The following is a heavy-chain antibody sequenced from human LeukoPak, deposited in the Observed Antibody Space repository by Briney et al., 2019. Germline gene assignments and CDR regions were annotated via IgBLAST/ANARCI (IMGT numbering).Heavy chain of an antibody. CDR3: ARGSRVAVAGTGFDY. Sequence: GGSLRLSCAASGFTFSSYWMSWVRQAPGKGLEWVANIKQDGSEEYYVDSVKGRFTISRDNAKNSLYLQMNSLRAEDTAVYYCARGSRVAVAGTGFDYWGQGTLVTVSS. V-gene: IGHV3-7*01. CDR2: IKQDGSEE. J-gene: IGHJ4*02. CDR1: GFTFSSYW. D-gene: IGHD6-19*01.